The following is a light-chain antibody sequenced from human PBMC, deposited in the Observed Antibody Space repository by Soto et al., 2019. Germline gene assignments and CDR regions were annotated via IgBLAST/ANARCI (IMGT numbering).Light chain of an antibody. CDR1: QSVGSTY. Sequence: EIVLTQSPGTLSLSPGERATLSCRASQSVGSTYLAWDQQKPGQAPRILIFGASSRATGIHDRFSGSGFGTDFTLAISILEPEAFAVFYCQQYGTLSFTFDGGNKVEIK. V-gene: IGKV3-20*01. CDR3: QQYGTLSFT. CDR2: GAS. J-gene: IGKJ4*01.